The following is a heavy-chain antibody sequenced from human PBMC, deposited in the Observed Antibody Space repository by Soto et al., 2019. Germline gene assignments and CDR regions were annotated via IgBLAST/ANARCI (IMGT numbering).Heavy chain of an antibody. CDR3: TTDRNNWSSLEYFQH. J-gene: IGHJ1*01. Sequence: PGGSLRLSCAASGFTFSNAWMSWVRQAPGKGLEWVGRIKSKTDGGTTDYAAPVKGRFTISRDDSKNTLYLQMNSLKTEDTAVYYCTTDRNNWSSLEYFQHWGQGTLVTVSS. V-gene: IGHV3-15*01. CDR1: GFTFSNAW. CDR2: IKSKTDGGTT. D-gene: IGHD1-20*01.